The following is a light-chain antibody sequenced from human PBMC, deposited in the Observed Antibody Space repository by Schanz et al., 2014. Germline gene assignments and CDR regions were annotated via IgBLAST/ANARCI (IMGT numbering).Light chain of an antibody. CDR3: QQLNSPRT. J-gene: IGKJ4*01. V-gene: IGKV1-5*01. CDR1: QSISGW. CDR2: DAS. Sequence: DIQMTQSPSTLSASVGDRVTITCRAGQSISGWLAWYQQKPGKAPKLLVYDASTLESGVPSRFSGSGSGTDFTLTISSLQPEDFATYYCQQLNSPRTFGGGTKVEIK.